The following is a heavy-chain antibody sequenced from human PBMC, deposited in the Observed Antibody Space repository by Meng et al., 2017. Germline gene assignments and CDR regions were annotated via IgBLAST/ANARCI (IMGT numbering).Heavy chain of an antibody. CDR2: ISYDGSNK. D-gene: IGHD3-22*01. J-gene: IGHJ4*02. Sequence: GGSLRLSCAASGFTFSSYAMHWVRQAPGKGLEWVAVISYDGSNKYYADSVKGRFTISRDNSKNTLYLQMNSLRAEDTAVYYCSYNEYYYDSSFDYWGQGTLVTVSS. CDR1: GFTFSSYA. V-gene: IGHV3-30*01. CDR3: SYNEYYYDSSFDY.